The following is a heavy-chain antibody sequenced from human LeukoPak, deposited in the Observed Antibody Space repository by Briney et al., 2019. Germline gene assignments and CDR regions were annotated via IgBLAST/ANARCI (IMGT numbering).Heavy chain of an antibody. Sequence: SETLSLTCTVSGGSISSYYWSWIRQPAGKGLEWIGEINHSGSTNYNPSLKSRVTISVDTSKNQFSLKLSSVTAADTAVYYCARGKAAAGTDYWGQGTLVTVSS. CDR1: GGSISSYY. CDR2: INHSGST. J-gene: IGHJ4*02. V-gene: IGHV4-34*01. CDR3: ARGKAAAGTDY. D-gene: IGHD6-13*01.